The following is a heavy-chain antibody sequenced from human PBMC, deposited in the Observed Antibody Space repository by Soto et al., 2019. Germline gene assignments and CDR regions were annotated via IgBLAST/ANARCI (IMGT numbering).Heavy chain of an antibody. V-gene: IGHV3-30-3*01. Sequence: GGSLRLSCAASGFTFSSYSMHWVRQAPGKGLEWVAAMSYDGNSKYFADSVKGRFTISRDNSKNTLSLQMNSLGAEDSAVYYCARGRTVRDHDDFDLWGQGTLVTVSS. D-gene: IGHD2-21*01. CDR3: ARGRTVRDHDDFDL. J-gene: IGHJ4*02. CDR1: GFTFSSYS. CDR2: MSYDGNSK.